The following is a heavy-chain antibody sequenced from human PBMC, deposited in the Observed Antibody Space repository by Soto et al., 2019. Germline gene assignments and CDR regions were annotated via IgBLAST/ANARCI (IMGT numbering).Heavy chain of an antibody. CDR1: GFSLTTSGVG. CDR3: AHRVLRAVFGLVTTTAIYFDF. V-gene: IGHV2-5*02. Sequence: QITLNESGPTVVKPTETLTLTCTFSGFSLTTSGVGVGWVRQSPGKAPEWLAFIYWDDDKRYSKSLKSRITITKDTSKNQVVLTMANVDPADTATYYCAHRVLRAVFGLVTTTAIYFDFWGQGTPVVVSS. CDR2: IYWDDDK. D-gene: IGHD3-3*01. J-gene: IGHJ4*02.